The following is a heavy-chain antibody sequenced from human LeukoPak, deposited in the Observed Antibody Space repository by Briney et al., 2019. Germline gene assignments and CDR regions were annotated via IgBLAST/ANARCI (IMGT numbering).Heavy chain of an antibody. V-gene: IGHV4-4*09. CDR1: GGSISTYY. CDR2: IYITGGT. J-gene: IGHJ6*03. Sequence: SETLSLTCTVSGGSISTYYWTWIRQPPGKGLEFIGYIYITGGTNYNPSLKSRVTMSVDTSRNQFSLKLSSVTAADTAVYYCARSAFYYYYMDVWGKGTTVTVSS. CDR3: ARSAFYYYYMDV. D-gene: IGHD3-16*01.